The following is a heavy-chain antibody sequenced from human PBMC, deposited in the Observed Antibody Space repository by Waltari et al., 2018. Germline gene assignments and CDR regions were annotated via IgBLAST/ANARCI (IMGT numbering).Heavy chain of an antibody. J-gene: IGHJ5*02. CDR2: IRSKAYGGTT. D-gene: IGHD6-19*01. CDR1: GFTFGDYA. V-gene: IGHV3-49*03. Sequence: EVQLVESGGGLVQPGRSLRLSCTASGFTFGDYAMSWFRQAPGKGLEWVGFIRSKAYGGTTEYAASVKGRFTISRDDSKSIAYLQMNSLKTEDTAVYYCTREVAVAGTGWYDPWGQGTLVTVSS. CDR3: TREVAVAGTGWYDP.